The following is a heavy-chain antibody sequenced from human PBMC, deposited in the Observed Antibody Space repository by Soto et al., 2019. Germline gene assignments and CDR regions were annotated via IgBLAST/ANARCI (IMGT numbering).Heavy chain of an antibody. Sequence: GESLKISWKGSGYSFTSYWNGWGRQMPGKGLEGMGINYPGDSDTRYSPSFQGQVTISADKSISTSYLQWSSLKAPVTAVYYCACWCYCVGVYYSAGPSVAFDFWGQGTMVTVSS. CDR2: NYPGDSDT. CDR3: ACWCYCVGVYYSAGPSVAFDF. V-gene: IGHV5-51*01. CDR1: GYSFTSYW. D-gene: IGHD2-21*02. J-gene: IGHJ3*01.